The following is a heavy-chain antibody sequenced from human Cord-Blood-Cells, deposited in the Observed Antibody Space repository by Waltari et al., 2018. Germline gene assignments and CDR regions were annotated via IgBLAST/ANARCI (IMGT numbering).Heavy chain of an antibody. Sequence: QVQLVQSGAEVKKPGSSVKVSCKASGGTFSSYAISWVRQAPGQGLEWMGRIIPILGIANYAQKFQGRVTITADKSTSTAYMELSSLRSEDTAVYYCARSFVVPAATDYYYYYMDVWGKGTTVTVAS. CDR2: IIPILGIA. J-gene: IGHJ6*03. V-gene: IGHV1-69*09. CDR3: ARSFVVPAATDYYYYYMDV. D-gene: IGHD2-2*01. CDR1: GGTFSSYA.